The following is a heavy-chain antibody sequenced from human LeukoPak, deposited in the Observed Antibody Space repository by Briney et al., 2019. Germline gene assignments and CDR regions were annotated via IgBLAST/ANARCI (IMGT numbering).Heavy chain of an antibody. CDR2: IYYSGST. Sequence: SETLSLTCTVSGGSISSYYWSWIRQPPGKGLEWIGYIYYSGSTNYNPSLKSRVTISVDTSKNQFSLKSSSVTAADTAVYYCARGYVYFDYWGQGTLVTVSS. CDR3: ARGYVYFDY. D-gene: IGHD2-15*01. CDR1: GGSISSYY. J-gene: IGHJ4*02. V-gene: IGHV4-59*01.